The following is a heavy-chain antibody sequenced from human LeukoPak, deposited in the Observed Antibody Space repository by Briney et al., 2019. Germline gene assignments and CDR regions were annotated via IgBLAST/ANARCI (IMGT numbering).Heavy chain of an antibody. CDR2: ISSSSSYI. Sequence: PGGSLRLSCAASGFTFSSYSMNWVRQAPGKGLEWVSSISSSSSYIYYADSVKGRFTISRDNAKNSLYLQMNSLRAEDTAVYYCARDPPYYYDSSGYSSEYFDYWGQGTLVTVSS. D-gene: IGHD3-22*01. J-gene: IGHJ4*02. CDR3: ARDPPYYYDSSGYSSEYFDY. CDR1: GFTFSSYS. V-gene: IGHV3-21*01.